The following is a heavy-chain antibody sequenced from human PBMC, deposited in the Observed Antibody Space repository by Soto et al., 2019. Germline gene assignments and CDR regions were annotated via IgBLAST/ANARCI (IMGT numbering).Heavy chain of an antibody. CDR1: EYIFSHSS. Sequence: ASVKVSCTNSEYIFSHSSIQWVRQAPGQGLEWMGWIYPNTGGTSFAQKFQDRVTLTSDTSITTAYMELRRLKSDDTAGYYCAVVSCSDGICHPCAFWG. D-gene: IGHD2-15*01. CDR3: AVVSCSDGICHPCAF. J-gene: IGHJ6*03. V-gene: IGHV1-2*02. CDR2: IYPNTGGT.